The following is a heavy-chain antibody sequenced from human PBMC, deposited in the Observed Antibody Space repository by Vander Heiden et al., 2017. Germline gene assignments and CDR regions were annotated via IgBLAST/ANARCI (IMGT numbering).Heavy chain of an antibody. CDR3: AKDPGYYYDSSGYYHFDY. CDR2: ISGNSGSI. J-gene: IGHJ4*02. D-gene: IGHD3-22*01. V-gene: IGHV3-9*01. CDR1: GFTFDDYA. Sequence: EVQLVDSGGGLVQLGRSLRLSCAASGFTFDDYAMNWVRPAPGKGVEWVSGISGNSGSIGYADSVKGRFTISRDNAKNSLYLQMNSLRAEDTALYYCAKDPGYYYDSSGYYHFDYWGQGTLVTVSS.